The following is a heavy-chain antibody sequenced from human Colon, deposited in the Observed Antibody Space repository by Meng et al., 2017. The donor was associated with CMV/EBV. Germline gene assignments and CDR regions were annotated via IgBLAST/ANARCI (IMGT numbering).Heavy chain of an antibody. V-gene: IGHV1-69*05. D-gene: IGHD2-2*02. CDR2: IIPIFGTA. CDR1: GGTFSSYA. J-gene: IGHJ6*02. Sequence: SVQVSCKASGGTFSSYAISWVRQAPGQGLEWMGGIIPIFGTANYAQKFQGRVTITTDESTSTAYMELSSLRSEDTAVYYCARAWGEPDIVVVPAAIRSYYYGMDVWGQGTTVTVSS. CDR3: ARAWGEPDIVVVPAAIRSYYYGMDV.